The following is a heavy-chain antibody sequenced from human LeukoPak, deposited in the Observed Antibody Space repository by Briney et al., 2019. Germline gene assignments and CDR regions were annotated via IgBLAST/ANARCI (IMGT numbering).Heavy chain of an antibody. D-gene: IGHD1-14*01. CDR3: ARDGPSLWYFRGIKLDY. CDR2: ISAYNGNT. J-gene: IGHJ4*02. Sequence: GASVKVSCKASGYTFTSYGISWVRQAPGQGLEWMGWISAYNGNTNYAQKLQGRVTMTTDTSTSTAYMELRSLRSDDTAVYYCARDGPSLWYFRGIKLDYWGQGTLDTVSS. V-gene: IGHV1-18*01. CDR1: GYTFTSYG.